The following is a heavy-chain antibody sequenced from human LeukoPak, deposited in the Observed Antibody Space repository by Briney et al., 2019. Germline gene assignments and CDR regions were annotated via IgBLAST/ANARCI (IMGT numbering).Heavy chain of an antibody. D-gene: IGHD3-10*01. V-gene: IGHV4-4*07. Sequence: KPSETLSLTCTVSGGSISSYYWSWLRQPAGKGLEWIGRIYTSGSTNYNPSLKSRVTISVDKSKNQFSLKLSSVTAADTAVYYCAITMVRGVIIDWGQGTLVTVSS. CDR3: AITMVRGVIID. CDR1: GGSISSYY. CDR2: IYTSGST. J-gene: IGHJ4*02.